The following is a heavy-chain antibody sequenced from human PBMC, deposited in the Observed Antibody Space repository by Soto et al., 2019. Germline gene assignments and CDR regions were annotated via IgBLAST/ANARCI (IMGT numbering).Heavy chain of an antibody. J-gene: IGHJ4*02. D-gene: IGHD6-6*01. V-gene: IGHV4-59*01. CDR2: IYYSGST. Sequence: LSLTCTVSGGSISSYYWVWIRQPPGRGLELIGYIYYSGSTNYNPSLKSRVTISVDTSKNQFSLKLSSVTAADTAVYYCAGTYSSSSIAHDYWGQGTLVTVSS. CDR1: GGSISSYY. CDR3: AGTYSSSSIAHDY.